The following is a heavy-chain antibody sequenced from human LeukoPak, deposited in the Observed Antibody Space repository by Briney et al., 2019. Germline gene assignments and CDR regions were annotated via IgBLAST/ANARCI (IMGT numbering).Heavy chain of an antibody. Sequence: SETLSLTCTVSGGSISRGDYYWSWIRQPPGKGLEWIGYIYYSGSTYYNPSLKSRVTISVDTSKNQFSLKLSSVTAADTAVYYCARDVGAHDPSAFDIWGQGTMVTVSS. CDR1: GGSISRGDYY. CDR3: ARDVGAHDPSAFDI. V-gene: IGHV4-30-4*01. J-gene: IGHJ3*02. D-gene: IGHD3-16*01. CDR2: IYYSGST.